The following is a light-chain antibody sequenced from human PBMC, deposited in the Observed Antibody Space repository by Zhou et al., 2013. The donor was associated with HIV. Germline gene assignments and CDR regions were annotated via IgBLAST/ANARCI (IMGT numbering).Light chain of an antibody. CDR2: DAS. V-gene: IGKV1-33*01. CDR1: QDVSKY. J-gene: IGKJ1*01. CDR3: QKYDGAPWT. Sequence: DIQMTQSPSSLSASVGDRVTITCQASQDVSKYLNWYQQKPGKGPKRLIYDASNLETGVPSRLSGSGSGTDFTLTISNLQPEDVATYYCQKYDGAPWTFGQGTRVEIK.